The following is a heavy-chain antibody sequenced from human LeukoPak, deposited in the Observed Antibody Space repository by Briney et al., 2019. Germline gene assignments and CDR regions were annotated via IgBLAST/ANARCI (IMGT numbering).Heavy chain of an antibody. Sequence: SETLSLTCTVSGCSISSGYYWGWIRQPPGKGLEWIGSIYHSGSTYYNPSLKSRVTISVDTSKNQFSLKLSSVTAADTAVYYCARTEYSSSPYYYYYMDVWGKGTTVTVSS. J-gene: IGHJ6*03. CDR1: GCSISSGYY. D-gene: IGHD6-6*01. V-gene: IGHV4-38-2*02. CDR2: IYHSGST. CDR3: ARTEYSSSPYYYYYMDV.